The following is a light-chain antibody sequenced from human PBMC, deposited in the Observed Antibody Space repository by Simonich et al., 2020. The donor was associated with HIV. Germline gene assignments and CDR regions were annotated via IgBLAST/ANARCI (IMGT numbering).Light chain of an antibody. CDR3: QQYNNWPPLT. CDR2: GAS. CDR1: QSVSSN. V-gene: IGKV3-15*01. Sequence: EIVMTQSPATLSVSPGERATLSCRASQSVSSNLDWYQQKPGQAPRLLIYGASTRATGIPARFNGSGSGTEFTLTISSMQSEDFAVYYCQQYNNWPPLTFGGGTKVEIK. J-gene: IGKJ4*01.